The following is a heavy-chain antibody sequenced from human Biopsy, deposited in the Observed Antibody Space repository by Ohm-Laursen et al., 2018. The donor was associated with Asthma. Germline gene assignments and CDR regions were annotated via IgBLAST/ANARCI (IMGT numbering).Heavy chain of an antibody. Sequence: SVKVSCKVSEDTFSSYVISWVRQAPGQGLEWMGGIMPPFGLTNYAQRFQDRLTISADKSTRTAYMELRRLRSEDSAVYYCARDHCSALWAGVSTDNCYFDYWGLGTLVTVSS. D-gene: IGHD5/OR15-5a*01. CDR1: EDTFSSYV. J-gene: IGHJ4*02. CDR2: IMPPFGLT. CDR3: ARDHCSALWAGVSTDNCYFDY. V-gene: IGHV1-69*10.